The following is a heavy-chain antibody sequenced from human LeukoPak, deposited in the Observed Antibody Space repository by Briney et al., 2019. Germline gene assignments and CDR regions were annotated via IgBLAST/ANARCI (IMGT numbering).Heavy chain of an antibody. J-gene: IGHJ4*02. CDR1: GFTFSSYW. Sequence: PGGSLRLSCAASGFTFSSYWMSWVRQAPGKGLEWVANVKQDGSEKYYVDSVKGRFTISRDGAKNTLFLQMNSLRDDDTAMYYCARGGLPGGFDYWGQGILVTVSS. CDR3: ARGGLPGGFDY. V-gene: IGHV3-7*01. D-gene: IGHD7-27*01. CDR2: VKQDGSEK.